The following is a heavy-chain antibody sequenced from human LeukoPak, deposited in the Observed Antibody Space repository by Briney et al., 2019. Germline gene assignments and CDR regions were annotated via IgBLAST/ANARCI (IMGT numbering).Heavy chain of an antibody. D-gene: IGHD6-19*01. Sequence: GSLRLSCAASGFTFSSYSMNWVRQAPGKGLEWVSSISSSSSYIYYADSVKGRFTISRDNAKNSLYLQMNSLRAEDTAVYYCARSVGVAGTSGMDVWGQGTTVTVSS. CDR1: GFTFSSYS. V-gene: IGHV3-21*01. CDR3: ARSVGVAGTSGMDV. CDR2: ISSSSSYI. J-gene: IGHJ6*02.